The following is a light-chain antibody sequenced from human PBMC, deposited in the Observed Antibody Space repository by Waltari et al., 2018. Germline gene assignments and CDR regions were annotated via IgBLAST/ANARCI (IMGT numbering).Light chain of an antibody. Sequence: DTQMTQSPSSLSASVGDRVTITCRASQSMSSSLNWYQQKPGKAPNLLIYDTLNLQSGVPSRFSGSGSGTDFTLTIAGLQPEDSATYYCQQSHTFPYTFGQGTKLEIK. V-gene: IGKV1-39*01. J-gene: IGKJ2*01. CDR2: DTL. CDR3: QQSHTFPYT. CDR1: QSMSSS.